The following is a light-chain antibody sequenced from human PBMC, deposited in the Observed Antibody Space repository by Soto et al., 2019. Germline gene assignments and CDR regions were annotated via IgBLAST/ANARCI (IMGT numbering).Light chain of an antibody. CDR3: QQYYSTPLT. CDR2: WAS. Sequence: DILITQSPQSLAVSLGDGATINFKSSQSVLYSSNNKNYLAWYQQKTGQPPKLXIYWASTRESGVPDRFSGSGSGTDFNLTISSLQAEDVAVYYCQQYYSTPLTFGGGTKVDIK. V-gene: IGKV4-1*01. J-gene: IGKJ4*01. CDR1: QSVLYSSNNKNY.